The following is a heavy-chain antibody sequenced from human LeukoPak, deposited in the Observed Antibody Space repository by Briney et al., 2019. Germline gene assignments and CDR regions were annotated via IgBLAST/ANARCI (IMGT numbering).Heavy chain of an antibody. V-gene: IGHV3-48*01. CDR3: ARGQLQLDNWFDP. D-gene: IGHD1-1*01. CDR2: VDGSGGKI. J-gene: IGHJ5*02. Sequence: GGSLRLSCTVSGFTFRTYGMNWVRQAPGRGLEWISYVDGSGGKILYANSVKGRFTISRDTARNSLFLQMNSLRVEDTAVYYCARGQLQLDNWFDPWGQGTLVTVSS. CDR1: GFTFRTYG.